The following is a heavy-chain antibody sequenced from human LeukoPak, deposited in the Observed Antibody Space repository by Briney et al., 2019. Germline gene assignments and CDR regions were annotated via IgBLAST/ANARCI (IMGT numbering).Heavy chain of an antibody. Sequence: GGSLRLSCAASGFTFSSYAMSWVRQAPGKGLEWVSAISGSGGSTYYADSVKGRFTISRDNSKNTLYLQMNSLRAEDTAVYYCAKEVWSGYYTDYYYYMDVWGTGTTVTVSS. CDR1: GFTFSSYA. V-gene: IGHV3-23*01. CDR2: ISGSGGST. D-gene: IGHD3-3*01. J-gene: IGHJ6*03. CDR3: AKEVWSGYYTDYYYYMDV.